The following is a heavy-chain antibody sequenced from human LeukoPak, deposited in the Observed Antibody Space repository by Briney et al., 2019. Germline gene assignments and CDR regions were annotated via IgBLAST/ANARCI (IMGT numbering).Heavy chain of an antibody. CDR2: IYYSGST. CDR3: ARDHYSSSGLYYYYIDV. J-gene: IGHJ6*03. V-gene: IGHV4-59*12. CDR1: GGSISSYY. Sequence: SETLSLTCTVSGGSISSYYWSWIRQPPGKGLEWIGYIYYSGSTYYNPSLKSRVTLSVDTSKNQFSLKLSSVTAADTAVYYCARDHYSSSGLYYYYIDVWGKGTTVTVSS. D-gene: IGHD6-6*01.